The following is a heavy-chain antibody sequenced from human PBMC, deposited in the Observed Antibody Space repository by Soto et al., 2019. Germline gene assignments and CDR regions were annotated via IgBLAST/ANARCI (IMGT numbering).Heavy chain of an antibody. Sequence: ESGGGVVQPGRSLRLSCAASGFTFSSYGMHWVRQAPGKGLEWVAVIWYDGSNKYYADSVKGRFTISRDNSKNTLYLQMNSLRAEDTAVYYCATGVDYGDYYFDYWGQGTLVTVSS. J-gene: IGHJ4*02. CDR1: GFTFSSYG. CDR2: IWYDGSNK. CDR3: ATGVDYGDYYFDY. D-gene: IGHD4-17*01. V-gene: IGHV3-33*01.